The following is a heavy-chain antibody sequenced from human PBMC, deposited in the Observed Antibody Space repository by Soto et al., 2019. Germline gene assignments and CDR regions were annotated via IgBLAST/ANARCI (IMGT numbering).Heavy chain of an antibody. J-gene: IGHJ4*01. V-gene: IGHV4-39*01. CDR3: ARQYYLVVVHT. Sequence: SETLSLTCIVYGASCIDADYCCAWILPPPGDGLERIGRFEYEGRMNYNATLKSRGTKSVHTSKNHLSLVLTSLTAWQWAVDCCARQYYLVVVHTWGHGTLVTVSS. CDR2: FEYEGRM. D-gene: IGHD2-15*01. CDR1: GASCIDADYC.